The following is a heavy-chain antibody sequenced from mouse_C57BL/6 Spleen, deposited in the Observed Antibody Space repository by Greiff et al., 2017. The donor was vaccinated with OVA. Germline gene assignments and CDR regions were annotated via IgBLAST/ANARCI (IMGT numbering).Heavy chain of an antibody. CDR3: ASMTTVVATDY. D-gene: IGHD1-1*01. CDR1: GYAFSSSW. V-gene: IGHV1-82*01. CDR2: IYPGDRDT. Sequence: QVHVKQSGPELVKPGASVKISCKASGYAFSSSWMNWVKQRPGKGLEWIGRIYPGDRDTYYNGKFKGKATMTADKSSSTAYMQISSLTSENSAVFFCASMTTVVATDYWGQGTTLTVSS. J-gene: IGHJ2*01.